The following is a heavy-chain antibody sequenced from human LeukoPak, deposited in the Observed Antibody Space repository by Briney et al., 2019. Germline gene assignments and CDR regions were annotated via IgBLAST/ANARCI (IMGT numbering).Heavy chain of an antibody. Sequence: PGGSLRLSCAASGFTFSSYSMNWVCQAPGKGLEWVATIKQDGSDKHYVDSVKGRFIISRDNAKNSLYLQMNSLRAEDTAVYYCARTTILDYWGQGTLVTVSS. CDR3: ARTTILDY. V-gene: IGHV3-7*01. D-gene: IGHD4-17*01. CDR1: GFTFSSYS. CDR2: IKQDGSDK. J-gene: IGHJ4*02.